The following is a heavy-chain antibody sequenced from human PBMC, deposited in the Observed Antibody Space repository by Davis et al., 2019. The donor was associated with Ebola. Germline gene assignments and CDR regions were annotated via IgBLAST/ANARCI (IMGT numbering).Heavy chain of an antibody. V-gene: IGHV3-30*04. CDR2: MSNDGTKT. CDR1: GYTFTGYY. CDR3: ARTYRSFRPEYYGMDV. J-gene: IGHJ6*02. D-gene: IGHD2/OR15-2a*01. Sequence: SCKASGYTFTGYYMHWVRQAPGKGLDWVALMSNDGTKTYYADSVKGRFTISRDTSKNMWNLQMNSLRVEDTALYYCARTYRSFRPEYYGMDVWGRGTTVIVSS.